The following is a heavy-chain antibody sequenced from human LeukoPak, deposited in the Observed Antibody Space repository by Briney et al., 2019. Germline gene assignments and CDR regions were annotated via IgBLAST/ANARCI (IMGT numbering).Heavy chain of an antibody. Sequence: GGSLRLSCAASGCTSSSYALNWVRQAPGKGLEWVATVSGSGDRMYHADSVKGRFTISRDNSKNTIYLQMNSLRAEDTALYYCAKAAAAPGFDFWGQGTLVTVSS. D-gene: IGHD6-13*01. J-gene: IGHJ4*02. CDR3: AKAAAAPGFDF. CDR2: VSGSGDRM. V-gene: IGHV3-23*01. CDR1: GCTSSSYA.